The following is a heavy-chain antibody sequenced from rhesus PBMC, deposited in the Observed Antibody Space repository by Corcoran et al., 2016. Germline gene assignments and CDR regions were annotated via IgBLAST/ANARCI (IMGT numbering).Heavy chain of an antibody. CDR2: IDGHGGTT. Sequence: QVQLQESGPAVVKSSETLSLTCAVSGDSISSSKWWSWIRQSPGKGLEWIGRIDGHGGTTQYNPSLKGRVTISIDTSKKQFSLKLSSVTAADTAVYFCTRGDYEYSNHWGQGVLVTVSS. CDR3: TRGDYEYSNH. CDR1: GDSISSSKW. J-gene: IGHJ4*01. V-gene: IGHV4-93*02. D-gene: IGHD4-23*01.